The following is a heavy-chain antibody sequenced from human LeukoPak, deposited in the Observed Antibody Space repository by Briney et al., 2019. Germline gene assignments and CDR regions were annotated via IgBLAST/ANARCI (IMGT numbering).Heavy chain of an antibody. D-gene: IGHD1-26*01. CDR1: GFKFDGYG. CDR2: INWNGVIR. J-gene: IGHJ4*02. CDR3: ARTRYSGSYGGADY. V-gene: IGHV3-20*04. Sequence: AGSLRLSCAASGFKFDGYGMTWVRQAPGKGLEGVSGINWNGVIRDYADSVKGRFSISRDNAKNSLYLQINSLRVEDTAFYYCARTRYSGSYGGADYWGQGTQIIVSS.